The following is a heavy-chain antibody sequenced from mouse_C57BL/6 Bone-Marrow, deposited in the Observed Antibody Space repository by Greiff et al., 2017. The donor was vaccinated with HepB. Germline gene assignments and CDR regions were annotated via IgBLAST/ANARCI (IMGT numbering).Heavy chain of an antibody. V-gene: IGHV5-15*04. J-gene: IGHJ4*01. D-gene: IGHD2-5*01. CDR1: GFTFSDSG. Sequence: EVKVEESGGGLVQPGGSLTLSCAASGFTFSDSGMAWVRQAPRKGPEWVAFISNLAYSIYYADTVTGRFTISRENAKNTLYLEMSILRSEDTAMYYFARASNYYAMDYWGQGTSVTVSS. CDR2: ISNLAYSI. CDR3: ARASNYYAMDY.